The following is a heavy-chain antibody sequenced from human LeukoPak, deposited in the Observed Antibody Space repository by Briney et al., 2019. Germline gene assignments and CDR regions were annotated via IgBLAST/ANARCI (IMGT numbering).Heavy chain of an antibody. CDR1: GFIFSSHG. CDR3: ARDPVRDGYPYSFDY. Sequence: PGGSLRLSCAAYGFIFSSHGMHWVRQAPGKGLEWVAVIWYDGSNKYYADSVKGRFTISRDNSKNTLYLQMDSLRGEDTAVYYCARDPVRDGYPYSFDYWGQGTLVTVSS. D-gene: IGHD5-24*01. CDR2: IWYDGSNK. J-gene: IGHJ4*02. V-gene: IGHV3-33*01.